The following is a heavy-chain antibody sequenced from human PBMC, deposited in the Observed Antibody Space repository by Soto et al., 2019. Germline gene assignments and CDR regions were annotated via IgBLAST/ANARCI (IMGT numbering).Heavy chain of an antibody. CDR1: GGSMSSSSYY. J-gene: IGHJ4*02. Sequence: KPSETLSLTCTVSGGSMSSSSYYWGWIRQPPGKGLEWIANMYFSGFYSGSTSYNPSLKSRVTISVDTSKNQFSLQASSVTAADTAVYYCARGFDILTFGFCLDYWGQGTLVTVSS. D-gene: IGHD3-9*01. V-gene: IGHV4-39*01. CDR2: MYFSGFYSGST. CDR3: ARGFDILTFGFCLDY.